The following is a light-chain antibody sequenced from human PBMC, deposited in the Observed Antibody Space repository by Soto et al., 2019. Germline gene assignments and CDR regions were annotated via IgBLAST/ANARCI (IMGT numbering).Light chain of an antibody. CDR3: SSYTTATTRV. V-gene: IGLV2-14*01. Sequence: SVLTQPSSVSGSPGQWIPLSLPGTSRVVGAYNYVSWYQQHPGKAPKLMIFDVSNRPSGVSNRFSGSKSGNTASLTISGLQAEDEADYYCSSYTTATTRVFGGGTQLTVL. CDR1: SRVVGAYNY. CDR2: DVS. J-gene: IGLJ3*02.